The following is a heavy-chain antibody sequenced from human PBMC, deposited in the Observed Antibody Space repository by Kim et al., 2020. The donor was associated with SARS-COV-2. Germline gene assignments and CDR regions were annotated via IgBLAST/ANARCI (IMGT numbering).Heavy chain of an antibody. V-gene: IGHV4-59*13. CDR3: ATTAYYYDGSGFDGYYLDY. J-gene: IGHJ4*02. D-gene: IGHD3-22*01. Sequence: SETLSLTCTVSGGSMSSYDWSWIRQPPGKGLEWIGYIYYSGTTNYNPSLKSRVTISVDTSKNQFSLKLNSVTAADTARYYCATTAYYYDGSGFDGYYLDYWGQGTLVTVSS. CDR1: GGSMSSYD. CDR2: IYYSGTT.